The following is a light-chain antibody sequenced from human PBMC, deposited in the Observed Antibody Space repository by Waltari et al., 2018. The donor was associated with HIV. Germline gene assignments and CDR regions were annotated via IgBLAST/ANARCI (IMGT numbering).Light chain of an antibody. V-gene: IGKV1-9*01. CDR3: QQLNIFPLT. CDR1: QDINNH. Sequence: DIQLTQPPYFLSASVGDRVTITCRASQDINNHVAWYQQKPGKAPKLLIFAASTLQSGVPSRFSGSATGTEFTLTISSLQPEDFATYYCQQLNIFPLTFGGGTKVDIK. J-gene: IGKJ4*01. CDR2: AAS.